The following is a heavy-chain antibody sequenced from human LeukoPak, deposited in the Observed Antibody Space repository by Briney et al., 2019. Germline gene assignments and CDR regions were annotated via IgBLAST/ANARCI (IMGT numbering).Heavy chain of an antibody. Sequence: GRSLRLSCAASGFTFSSYAMHWVRQAPGKGLEWVAGISYDGRDKYYGDSVKGRFTISRDNSKNTLYLQMNSLRAEDTAVYYCARRAGTYPFDYWGQGTLVTVSS. CDR3: ARRAGTYPFDY. D-gene: IGHD6-19*01. CDR1: GFTFSSYA. V-gene: IGHV3-30*04. J-gene: IGHJ4*02. CDR2: ISYDGRDK.